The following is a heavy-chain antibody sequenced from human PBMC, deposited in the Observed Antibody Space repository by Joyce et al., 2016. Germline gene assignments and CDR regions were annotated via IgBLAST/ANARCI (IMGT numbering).Heavy chain of an antibody. CDR3: ARLYSGNSVDY. V-gene: IGHV4-39*01. D-gene: IGHD4-23*01. CDR2: ISYSGKA. J-gene: IGHJ4*02. Sequence: QLHLQESGPGLVKPSGTLSPTCTVSGGSMSSISFYGGWIRQPLGKGLEWIGSISYSGKAYYNPSLKSRVTTSIDTSKNQLSLDLTSVTAADTAVYYCARLYSGNSVDYWGQGTLVTVSS. CDR1: GGSMSSISFY.